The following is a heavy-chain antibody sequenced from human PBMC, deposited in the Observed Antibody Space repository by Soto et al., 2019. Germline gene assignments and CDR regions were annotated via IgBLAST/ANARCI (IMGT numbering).Heavy chain of an antibody. CDR1: GFTFSSYW. CDR2: IKQDGSEK. CDR3: ARDCPCGSSWYVWHYYGMDV. V-gene: IGHV3-7*03. D-gene: IGHD6-13*01. J-gene: IGHJ6*02. Sequence: QPGGSLRLSCAASGFTFSSYWMSWVRQAPGKGLEWVANIKQDGSEKYYVDSVKGRFTISRDNAKNSLYLQMNSLRAEDTAVYYCARDCPCGSSWYVWHYYGMDVWGQGTTVTVSS.